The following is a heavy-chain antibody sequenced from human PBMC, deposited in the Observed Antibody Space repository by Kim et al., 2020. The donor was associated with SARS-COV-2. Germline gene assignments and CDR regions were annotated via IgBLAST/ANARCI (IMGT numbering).Heavy chain of an antibody. CDR3: AKAAEREDFWSDYWTGFDYFDW. V-gene: IGHV3-23*01. CDR1: GFTFTIYP. D-gene: IGHD3-3*01. Sequence: GGSLRLSCAASGFTFTIYPMSWVRQAPGKGLEWVSSISSTGGSTYYADSVKGRFTISRDNSKNTLYLQMNSLRAEDTAVYYCAKAAEREDFWSDYWTGFDYFDWWGQGTLVTVSS. J-gene: IGHJ4*02. CDR2: ISSTGGST.